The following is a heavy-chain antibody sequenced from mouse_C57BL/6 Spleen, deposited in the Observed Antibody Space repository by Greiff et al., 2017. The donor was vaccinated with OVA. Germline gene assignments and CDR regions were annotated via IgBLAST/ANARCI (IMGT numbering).Heavy chain of an antibody. D-gene: IGHD1-1*01. V-gene: IGHV1-53*01. CDR3: ARDYYGSSYWFAY. Sequence: QVQLQQPGTELVKPGASVKLSCKASGYTFTSYWMHWVKQRPGQGLEWIGNINPSNGGTKYNEKFKSKAKLTVDKSSSTAYMQLSSLTSEDSAVYYCARDYYGSSYWFAYWGQGTLVTVSA. J-gene: IGHJ3*01. CDR1: GYTFTSYW. CDR2: INPSNGGT.